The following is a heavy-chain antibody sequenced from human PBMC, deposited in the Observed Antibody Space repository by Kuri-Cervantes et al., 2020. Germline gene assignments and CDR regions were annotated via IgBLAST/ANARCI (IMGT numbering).Heavy chain of an antibody. CDR3: TTYYYDSSGYYGGFDP. J-gene: IGHJ5*02. CDR2: FDPEDGET. CDR1: GYTLTELS. Sequence: ASVKVSCKVSGYTLTELSMHWVRQAPGKGLEWMGGFDPEDGETTYAQKFQGRVTMTESTSTDTAYMELSSLRSEDTAVYYCTTYYYDSSGYYGGFDPWGQGTLVTVSS. D-gene: IGHD3-22*01. V-gene: IGHV1-24*01.